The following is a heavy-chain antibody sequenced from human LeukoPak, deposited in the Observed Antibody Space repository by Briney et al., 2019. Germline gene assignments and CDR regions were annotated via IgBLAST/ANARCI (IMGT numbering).Heavy chain of an antibody. CDR3: ARDMDWGPGDAFDI. V-gene: IGHV3-53*01. CDR1: GFTVSSNY. J-gene: IGHJ3*02. CDR2: IYSGGST. Sequence: GGSLRLSCAASGFTVSSNYMSWVRQAPGKGLEWVSVIYSGGSTYCADSVKGRFTISRDNSKNTLYLQMNSLRAEDTAVYYCARDMDWGPGDAFDIWGQGTMVTVSS. D-gene: IGHD3/OR15-3a*01.